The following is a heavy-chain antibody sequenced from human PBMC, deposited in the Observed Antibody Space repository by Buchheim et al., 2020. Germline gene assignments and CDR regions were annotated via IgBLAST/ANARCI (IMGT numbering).Heavy chain of an antibody. Sequence: QVQLVESGGGVVQPGRSLRLSCAASGSTFSSYGMHWVRQAPGKGLEWVAVIWYDGSNKYYADSVKGRFTISRDNSKNTLYLQMNSLRAEDTAVYYCAGYCSSTSCYRVSYYGMDVWGQGTT. CDR3: AGYCSSTSCYRVSYYGMDV. D-gene: IGHD2-2*01. J-gene: IGHJ6*02. CDR1: GSTFSSYG. CDR2: IWYDGSNK. V-gene: IGHV3-33*01.